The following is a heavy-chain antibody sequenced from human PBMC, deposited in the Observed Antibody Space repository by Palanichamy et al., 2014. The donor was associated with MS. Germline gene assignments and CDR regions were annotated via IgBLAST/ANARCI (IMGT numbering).Heavy chain of an antibody. V-gene: IGHV3-7*03. CDR3: TRPIWDLPDY. Sequence: EVQLVESGGGLVQPGGSLRLSCAASGFSFNTFWMAWVRQAPGKGLEWVANINQDGTEKQYVDSVKGRFTISRDNAQKSVYLQMTSLRAGDTAIYYCTRPIWDLPDYWGQGTLVAVS. J-gene: IGHJ4*02. CDR2: INQDGTEK. CDR1: GFSFNTFW. D-gene: IGHD3-16*01.